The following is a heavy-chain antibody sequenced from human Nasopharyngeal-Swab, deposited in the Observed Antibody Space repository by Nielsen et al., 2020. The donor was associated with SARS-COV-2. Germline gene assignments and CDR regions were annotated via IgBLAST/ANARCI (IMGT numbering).Heavy chain of an antibody. D-gene: IGHD3-10*01. CDR3: ARAGITMVRGGQDYYFDY. V-gene: IGHV1-69*01. Sequence: WVRQAPGQGLEGMGGIIPIFGTANYAQKFQGRVTITADESTSTAYMELSSLRSEDTAVYYCARAGITMVRGGQDYYFDYWGQGTLVTVSS. CDR2: IIPIFGTA. J-gene: IGHJ4*02.